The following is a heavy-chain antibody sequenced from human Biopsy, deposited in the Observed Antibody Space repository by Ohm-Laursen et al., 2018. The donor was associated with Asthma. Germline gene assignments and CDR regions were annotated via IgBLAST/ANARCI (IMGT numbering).Heavy chain of an antibody. CDR2: ISSSGSTR. CDR1: GFSFRDYY. V-gene: IGHV3-11*01. Sequence: SLRLSCAASGFSFRDYYMTWMRQSPGKGLEWVSSISSSGSTRYPAESVMGRFTISRDNDRNSLFLHRTSLRAMDTGIYFCPRVLEDSVWGPFYFFGLDVWGQGTTVAVSS. D-gene: IGHD3-16*01. CDR3: PRVLEDSVWGPFYFFGLDV. J-gene: IGHJ6*02.